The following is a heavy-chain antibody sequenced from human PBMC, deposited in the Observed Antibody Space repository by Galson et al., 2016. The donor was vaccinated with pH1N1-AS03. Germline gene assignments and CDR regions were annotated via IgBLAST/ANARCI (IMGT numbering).Heavy chain of an antibody. CDR2: MNPNSGNT. Sequence: SVKVSCKASGYTFTSYDINWVRQATGQGLEWMGWMNPNSGNTGYAQKFQGRVTMTRNTSRSTAYMELSSLRSEETAVYYCASMFSSTSCLYYYYGMDVWGQGIAVTVSS. CDR1: GYTFTSYD. D-gene: IGHD2-2*01. J-gene: IGHJ6*01. CDR3: ASMFSSTSCLYYYYGMDV. V-gene: IGHV1-8*01.